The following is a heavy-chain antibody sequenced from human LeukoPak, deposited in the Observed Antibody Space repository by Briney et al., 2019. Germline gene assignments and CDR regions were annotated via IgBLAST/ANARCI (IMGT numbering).Heavy chain of an antibody. V-gene: IGHV3-30-3*01. Sequence: GGSLRLSCAASGFTFSSYAMHWVRQAPGKGLEWVAVISYDGSNKYYADSVKGRFPISRDNSKNTLYLQMNSLRAEDTAVYYCVRDRAQLWLGDYHYGMDVWGQGTTVTVSS. J-gene: IGHJ6*02. CDR3: VRDRAQLWLGDYHYGMDV. D-gene: IGHD3-10*01. CDR1: GFTFSSYA. CDR2: ISYDGSNK.